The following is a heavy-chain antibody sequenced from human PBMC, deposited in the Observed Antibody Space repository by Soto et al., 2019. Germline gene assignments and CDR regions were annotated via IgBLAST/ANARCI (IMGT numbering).Heavy chain of an antibody. D-gene: IGHD6-19*01. CDR1: GFTFSSYA. CDR3: AKDKTGIAVAGTDFDY. J-gene: IGHJ4*02. V-gene: IGHV3-23*01. CDR2: ISGSGGST. Sequence: EVQLLESGGGLVQPGGSLRLSCAASGFTFSSYAMSWVRQAPGKGLEWVSAISGSGGSTYYADSVKGRFTISRDNFKNTLYLQMNSLRAEDTAVYYCAKDKTGIAVAGTDFDYWGQGTLVTVSS.